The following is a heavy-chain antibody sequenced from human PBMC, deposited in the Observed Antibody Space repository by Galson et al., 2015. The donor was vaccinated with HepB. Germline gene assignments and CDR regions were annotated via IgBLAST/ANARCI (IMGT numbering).Heavy chain of an antibody. D-gene: IGHD3-9*01. V-gene: IGHV3-30*02. Sequence: SLRLSCAASGFTFSSYGMHWVRQAPGKGLEWVAFIRYDGSNKYYADSVKGRFTISRDNSKNTLYLQMNSLRAEDTAVYYCAKEFGPGRYDILTGYYMDYWGQGTLVTVSS. CDR2: IRYDGSNK. J-gene: IGHJ4*02. CDR3: AKEFGPGRYDILTGYYMDY. CDR1: GFTFSSYG.